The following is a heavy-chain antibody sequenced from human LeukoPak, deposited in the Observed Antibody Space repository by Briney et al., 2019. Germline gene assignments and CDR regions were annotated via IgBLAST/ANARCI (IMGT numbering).Heavy chain of an antibody. D-gene: IGHD6-13*01. Sequence: SETLSLTCAVYGGSFSGYYWRWTRQPPGKGLEWIGEINHSGSTNYNPSLKSRVTISVDTSKNQFSLKLSSVTAADTAVYYCARGPFFHPYSSSWYLGYFQHWGQGTLVTVSS. CDR3: ARGPFFHPYSSSWYLGYFQH. J-gene: IGHJ1*01. CDR2: INHSGST. V-gene: IGHV4-34*01. CDR1: GGSFSGYY.